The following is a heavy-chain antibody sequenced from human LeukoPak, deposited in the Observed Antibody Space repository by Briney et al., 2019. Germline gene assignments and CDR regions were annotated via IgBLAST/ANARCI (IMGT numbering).Heavy chain of an antibody. V-gene: IGHV3-15*07. CDR3: PTGWDTAMVTASFDY. CDR1: GFTFSNAW. Sequence: GGSLRLSCAASGFTFSNAWMNGVRQAPGKGLEWVGRIKSKTDGGTTEYAPPGEGRFTIARDGSKHTLCLRINSLKTEGTAVYYCPTGWDTAMVTASFDYWGQGTLVTVSS. J-gene: IGHJ4*02. CDR2: IKSKTDGGTT. D-gene: IGHD5-18*01.